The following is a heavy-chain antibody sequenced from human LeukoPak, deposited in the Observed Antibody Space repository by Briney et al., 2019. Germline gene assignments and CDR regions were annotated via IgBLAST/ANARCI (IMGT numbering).Heavy chain of an antibody. V-gene: IGHV1-18*01. CDR3: AREGGRGLDY. CDR1: SCSFTSCG. Sequence: GASAMVLSRVASCSFTSCGTSWLRRAPAQRLEWMGWISGYSGNRNYAKRLQSRVTMNSDTSTSTAYMELRSLRSDVTAVSYGAREGGRGLDYWGQGTLVTVSS. J-gene: IGHJ4*02. D-gene: IGHD3-16*01. CDR2: ISGYSGNR.